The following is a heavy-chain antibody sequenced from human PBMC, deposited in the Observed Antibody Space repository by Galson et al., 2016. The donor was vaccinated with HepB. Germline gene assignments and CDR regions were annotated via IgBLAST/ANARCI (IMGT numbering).Heavy chain of an antibody. CDR2: IHYSGSP. CDR1: GGSVSNNHHS. J-gene: IGHJ6*01. CDR3: ARVNTAMDNDLDYAMDV. V-gene: IGHV4-31*03. D-gene: IGHD5-18*01. Sequence: TLSLTCTVSGGSVSNNHHSWTWIRQHPVKGLEWIGYIHYSGSPYYNPSLKSRVTISVDTSENQFSLSLRSVTAADTAVYYCARVNTAMDNDLDYAMDVWGQGTTVTVSS.